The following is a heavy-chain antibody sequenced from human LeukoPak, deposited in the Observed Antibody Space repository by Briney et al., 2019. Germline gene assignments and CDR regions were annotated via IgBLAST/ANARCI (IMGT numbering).Heavy chain of an antibody. V-gene: IGHV3-48*03. CDR2: ISNSGSIL. J-gene: IGHJ1*01. Sequence: GGSLRLSCAASGFTFSSYEMNWVRQAPGKRPEWVSYISNSGSILYYADSVRGRVTISRDNAKNSLFLQMNSLRAEDTAVYYCTQGMNYDSSAYWHQHWGQGTLVTVSS. CDR1: GFTFSSYE. CDR3: TQGMNYDSSAYWHQH. D-gene: IGHD3-22*01.